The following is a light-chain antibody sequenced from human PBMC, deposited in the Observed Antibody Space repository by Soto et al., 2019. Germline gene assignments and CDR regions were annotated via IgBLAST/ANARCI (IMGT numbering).Light chain of an antibody. V-gene: IGKV3-20*01. CDR1: QSVSSTY. Sequence: GLTQYPATLSLSPGERATLSCRASQSVSSTYLAWYQQQPGQAPRLLMSGTSNRATGTPDRFSGSGSGTDFTLTISRLEPEDFAVYYCQQYGSPPITFGQRTRLEIK. CDR3: QQYGSPPIT. CDR2: GTS. J-gene: IGKJ5*01.